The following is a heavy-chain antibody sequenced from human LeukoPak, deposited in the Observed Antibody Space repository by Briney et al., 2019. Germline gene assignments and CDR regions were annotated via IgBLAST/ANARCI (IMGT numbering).Heavy chain of an antibody. CDR1: GDSISSNNW. V-gene: IGHV4-4*02. CDR2: IYHSGNT. CDR3: ARKGYFDWLLYLDY. Sequence: SGTLSLTCAVSGDSISSNNWWSWVRQPPGKGLEWIGEIYHSGNTDYNPTLKSRVTISVDKSKNQFSLKLSSVTAADTAVYYCARKGYFDWLLYLDYWGQGTLVTVSS. J-gene: IGHJ4*02. D-gene: IGHD3-9*01.